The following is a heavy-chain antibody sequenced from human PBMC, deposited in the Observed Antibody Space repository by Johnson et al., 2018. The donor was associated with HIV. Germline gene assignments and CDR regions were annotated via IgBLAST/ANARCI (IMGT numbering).Heavy chain of an antibody. CDR1: GFTFSSYW. CDR3: ARDFRAPELGDAVDI. D-gene: IGHD1-14*01. V-gene: IGHV3-7*01. CDR2: IRQDGSEK. Sequence: EMQLVESGGGLVQPGGSLRLSCAASGFTFSSYWMSWVRQAPGKGLEWVANIRQDGSEKHYVDSVKGRFTISRDNAKNSLYLQMNSLRAEDTAVYYCARDFRAPELGDAVDIWGQGTMVTVSS. J-gene: IGHJ3*02.